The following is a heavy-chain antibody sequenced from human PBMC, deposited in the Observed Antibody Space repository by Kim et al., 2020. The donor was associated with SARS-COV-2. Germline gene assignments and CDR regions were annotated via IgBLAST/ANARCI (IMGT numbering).Heavy chain of an antibody. D-gene: IGHD3-10*01. CDR3: ARARLPGVGSYYFDY. CDR2: INHSGST. CDR1: GGSFSGYY. Sequence: SETLSLTCAVYGGSFSGYYWSWIRQPPGKGLEWIGEINHSGSTNYNPSLKSRVTISVDTSKNQFSLKLSSVTAADTAVYYCARARLPGVGSYYFDYWGQGTLVTVSS. J-gene: IGHJ4*02. V-gene: IGHV4-34*01.